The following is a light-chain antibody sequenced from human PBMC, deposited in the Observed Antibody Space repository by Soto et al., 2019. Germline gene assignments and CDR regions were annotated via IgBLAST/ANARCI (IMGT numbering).Light chain of an antibody. J-gene: IGLJ2*01. CDR2: EGS. Sequence: QSVLTQPASVSGSPGQSITLSCTGTSSDVGSYNLVSWYQHHPGKAPKLMIYEGSKRPSGVSNRFSGSKSGNTASLTISGLQAEDEADYYCCSYAGSSTLVVFGGGTKLTVL. CDR1: SSDVGSYNL. CDR3: CSYAGSSTLVV. V-gene: IGLV2-23*01.